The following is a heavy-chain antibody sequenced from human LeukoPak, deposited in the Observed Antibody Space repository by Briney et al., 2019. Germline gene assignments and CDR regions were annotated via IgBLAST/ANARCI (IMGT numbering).Heavy chain of an antibody. CDR2: IYHSGST. CDR3: ARDGAGYQDAFDI. V-gene: IGHV4-30-2*01. J-gene: IGHJ3*02. CDR1: GGSISSGDYY. Sequence: SETLSLTCTVSGGSISSGDYYWSWIRQPPGKGLEWIGYIYHSGSTYYNPSLKSRVTISVDRSKNQFSLKLSSVTAADTAVYYCARDGAGYQDAFDIWGQGTMVTVSS. D-gene: IGHD5-12*01.